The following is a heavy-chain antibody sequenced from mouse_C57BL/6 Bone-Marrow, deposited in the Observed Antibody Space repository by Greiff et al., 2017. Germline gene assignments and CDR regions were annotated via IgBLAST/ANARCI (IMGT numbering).Heavy chain of an antibody. CDR1: GFTFSSYA. CDR3: ASLPDY. D-gene: IGHD2-10*01. Sequence: EVHLVESGGGLVKPGGSLKLSCAASGFTFSSYAMSWVRQTPEKRLEWVATISDGGSYTYYPDNVKGRFTISRDNAKNNLYLQMSHLKSEDTAMYYCASLPDYWGQGTTLTVSS. CDR2: ISDGGSYT. V-gene: IGHV5-4*01. J-gene: IGHJ2*01.